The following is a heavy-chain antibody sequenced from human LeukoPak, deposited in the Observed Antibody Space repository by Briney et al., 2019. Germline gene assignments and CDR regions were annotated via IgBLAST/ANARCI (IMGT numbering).Heavy chain of an antibody. V-gene: IGHV4-59*01. J-gene: IGHJ6*03. CDR3: ARDERSRYYYMDV. CDR1: GGSISSYY. CDR2: IYYSGST. Sequence: PSETLSLTCTVSGGSISSYYWSWIRQPPGKGLGWIGYIYYSGSTKYNPSLKSRVTISVDTSKNQFSLKLSSVTAADTAVYYCARDERSRYYYMDVWGKGTTVTVSS.